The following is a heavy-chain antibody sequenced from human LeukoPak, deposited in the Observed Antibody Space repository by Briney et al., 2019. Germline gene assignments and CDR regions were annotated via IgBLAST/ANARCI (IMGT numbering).Heavy chain of an antibody. CDR2: IYYSGST. J-gene: IGHJ6*03. D-gene: IGHD6-13*01. V-gene: IGHV4-59*01. CDR3: ARLLAGTPYYYYYYMDV. Sequence: SETLSLTCTVSGGSISSYYWSWIRQPPGKGLEWIGYIYYSGSTIYNPSLKSRVNIPVDTSKNQFSLKLSSVTAADTAVYYCARLLAGTPYYYYYYMDVWGKGTTVTVSS. CDR1: GGSISSYY.